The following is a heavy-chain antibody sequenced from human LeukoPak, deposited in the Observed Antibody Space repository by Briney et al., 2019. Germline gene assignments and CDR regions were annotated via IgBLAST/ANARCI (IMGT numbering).Heavy chain of an antibody. J-gene: IGHJ4*02. CDR2: ISTYNGNT. CDR3: ARDYDRYCSDGSCYPGY. CDR1: VYAFTSYG. V-gene: IGHV1-18*01. D-gene: IGHD2-15*01. Sequence: ASVKVSFKASVYAFTSYGISWVRQPHGPGLEWMGWISTYNGNTNYEQKLQGRGTMTTDTSTSTDYMELRSLRTDDTAGYYCARDYDRYCSDGSCYPGYWGQGTLGTVSS.